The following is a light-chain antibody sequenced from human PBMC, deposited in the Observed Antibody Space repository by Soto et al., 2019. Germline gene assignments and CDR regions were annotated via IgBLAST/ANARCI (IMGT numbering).Light chain of an antibody. CDR1: SSNIETNF. CDR2: DNN. CDR3: VTWDTSLATTVL. Sequence: QSVLTQPPSVSAAPGQKVIISCSGSSSNIETNFVSWYQQLPGTAPKPLIFDNNKRPSGIPDRFSGSKSGTSATLGITGLQTGDEADYSCVTWDTSLATTVLFGGGTKVTVL. J-gene: IGLJ2*01. V-gene: IGLV1-51*01.